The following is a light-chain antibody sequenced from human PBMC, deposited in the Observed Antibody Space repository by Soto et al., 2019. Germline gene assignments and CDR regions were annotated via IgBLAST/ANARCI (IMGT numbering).Light chain of an antibody. CDR1: QGINHY. V-gene: IGKV1-27*01. J-gene: IGKJ1*01. CDR3: QKYNSAPRT. CDR2: AAS. Sequence: DVQMTQSPSSLSASVGDRVTITCRASQGINHYLAWYQQKPGRVPKLLIYAASTLQSGVPSRFSGSGSGTDFTLTISSLQPEDVATYYCQKYNSAPRTFGQGTKVEIK.